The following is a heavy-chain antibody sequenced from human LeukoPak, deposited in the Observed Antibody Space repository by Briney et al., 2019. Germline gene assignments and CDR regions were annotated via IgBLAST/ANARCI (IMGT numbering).Heavy chain of an antibody. CDR3: VRGPYGSGISNWFDP. Sequence: SETLSLTCTVSDGAIAGYSWSWIRQAPGKGLEWIGYIYYSGDTNYNPSLQSRVTVSVDTSKNQFSLRLTSVSAADTAVYYCVRGPYGSGISNWFDPWGQGTQVIVSS. CDR2: IYYSGDT. V-gene: IGHV4-59*01. J-gene: IGHJ5*02. CDR1: DGAIAGYS. D-gene: IGHD3-10*01.